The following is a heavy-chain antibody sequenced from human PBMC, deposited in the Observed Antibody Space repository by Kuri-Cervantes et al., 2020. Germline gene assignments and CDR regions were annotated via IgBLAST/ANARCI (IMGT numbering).Heavy chain of an antibody. CDR3: ARGRGGY. CDR1: GFTFSSYA. CDR2: ISSNGGST. D-gene: IGHD3-10*01. J-gene: IGHJ4*02. V-gene: IGHV3-64*01. Sequence: GESLKISCAASGFTFSSYAMHWVRQAPGKGLEYVSAISSNGGSTYYANSVKGRFTISRDNSKNTLYLQMDSLRAEDMAVYYCARGRGGYWGQGTLVTVSS.